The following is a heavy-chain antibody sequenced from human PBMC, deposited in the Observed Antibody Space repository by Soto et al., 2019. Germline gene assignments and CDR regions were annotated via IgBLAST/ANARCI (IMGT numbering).Heavy chain of an antibody. J-gene: IGHJ2*01. CDR2: ISYDGSNK. CDR3: AKERSGYASPPLERYFDL. Sequence: GGSLRLSCAASGFTFSSYGMHWVRQAPGKGLEWVAVISYDGSNKYYADSVKGRFTISRDNSKNTLYLQMNGLTAEDTAEYYSAKERSGYASPPLERYFDLWGRGTLVTVSS. CDR1: GFTFSSYG. V-gene: IGHV3-30*18. D-gene: IGHD5-12*01.